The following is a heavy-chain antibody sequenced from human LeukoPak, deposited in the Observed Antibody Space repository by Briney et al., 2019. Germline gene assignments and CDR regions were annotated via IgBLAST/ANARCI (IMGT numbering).Heavy chain of an antibody. CDR2: VDPEDAKA. D-gene: IGHD3-10*01. V-gene: IGHV1-69-2*01. CDR1: GYTFSDYY. J-gene: IGHJ3*01. CDR3: SGRSSLAFDV. Sequence: GATVKISCKPSGYTFSDYYIHWVRQAPGGGLQWLGRVDPEDAKAVYSENLQGRVTITADSFSDSTYMFLSSLTSEDTAFYATSGRSSLAFDVWGQGTVVTVSS.